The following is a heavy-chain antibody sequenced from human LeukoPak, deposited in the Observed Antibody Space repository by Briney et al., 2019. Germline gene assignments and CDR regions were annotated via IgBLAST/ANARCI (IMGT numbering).Heavy chain of an antibody. Sequence: GRSLRLSCAASGFTFSSYGMHWVRQAPGKGLEWVAVISYDGSNKYYADSVKGRFTISRDNSKNTLYLQMNSLRAEDTAVYYCAKDLFSGSYYGLGDYWGQGTLVTVSS. CDR1: GFTFSSYG. J-gene: IGHJ4*02. V-gene: IGHV3-30*18. CDR3: AKDLFSGSYYGLGDY. CDR2: ISYDGSNK. D-gene: IGHD1-26*01.